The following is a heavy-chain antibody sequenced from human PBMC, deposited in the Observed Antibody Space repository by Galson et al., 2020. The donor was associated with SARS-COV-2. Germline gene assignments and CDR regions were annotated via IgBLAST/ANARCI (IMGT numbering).Heavy chain of an antibody. V-gene: IGHV3-33*01. J-gene: IGHJ6*02. Sequence: GESLNISCAASGFTFSSYGMHWVRQAPGKGLEWVAVIWYDGSNKYYADSVKGRFTISRDNSKNTLYLQMNSLRAEDTAVYYCARVPSSSWSPKGRYYYGMDVWGQGTTVTVSS. D-gene: IGHD6-13*01. CDR2: IWYDGSNK. CDR1: GFTFSSYG. CDR3: ARVPSSSWSPKGRYYYGMDV.